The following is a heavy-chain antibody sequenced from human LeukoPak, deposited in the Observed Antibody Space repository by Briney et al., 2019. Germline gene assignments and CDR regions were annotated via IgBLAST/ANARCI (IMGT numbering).Heavy chain of an antibody. D-gene: IGHD6-13*01. Sequence: GGXLRLSCAASGFTFDDYGMHWVRQAPGKGLEWVSLISWDGGSTYYADSVKGRFTISRDNSKNSLYLQMNSLRAEDTALYYCAKGIAAAGPTWFDPWGQGTLVTVSS. CDR1: GFTFDDYG. J-gene: IGHJ5*02. CDR2: ISWDGGST. V-gene: IGHV3-43D*03. CDR3: AKGIAAAGPTWFDP.